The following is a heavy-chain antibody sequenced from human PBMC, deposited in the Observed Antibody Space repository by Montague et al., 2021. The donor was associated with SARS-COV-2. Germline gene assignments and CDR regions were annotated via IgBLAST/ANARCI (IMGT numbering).Heavy chain of an antibody. D-gene: IGHD5-18*01. CDR3: ARTTDCGYSYGRCTEASDI. CDR2: XYWNDDK. V-gene: IGHV2-5*01. CDR1: GFSLSTSGVG. Sequence: PALVKPTQTLTLTCTFSGFSLSTSGVGVGWIRQPPGKALEWLALXYWNDDKRYSPSLKSRLTITKDTTKNQVVLTMTNMDPVDTATYYCARTTDCGYSYGRCTEASDIWGQGTMVTVSS. J-gene: IGHJ3*02.